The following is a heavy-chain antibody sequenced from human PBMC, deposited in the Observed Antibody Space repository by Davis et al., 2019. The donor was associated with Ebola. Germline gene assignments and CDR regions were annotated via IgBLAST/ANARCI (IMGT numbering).Heavy chain of an antibody. V-gene: IGHV1-8*01. CDR1: GYTFTSYD. J-gene: IGHJ5*02. CDR2: MNPNSGNT. Sequence: ASVKVSCKASGYTFTSYDINWVRQATGHGLEWMGWMNPNSGNTAYAQQFQGRATMTRTTSISTAYMELSSLRPEDTAVYYCARGRSITIFGVVIYWFDPWGQGTLVTVSS. D-gene: IGHD3-3*01. CDR3: ARGRSITIFGVVIYWFDP.